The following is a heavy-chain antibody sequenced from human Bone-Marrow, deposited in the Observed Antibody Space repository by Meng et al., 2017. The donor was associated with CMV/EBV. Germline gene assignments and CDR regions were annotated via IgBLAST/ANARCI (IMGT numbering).Heavy chain of an antibody. CDR2: IYHSGST. CDR3: AREGPYVDTAMVYGMDV. CDR1: GYSIRSGYY. D-gene: IGHD5-18*01. J-gene: IGHJ6*02. V-gene: IGHV4-38-2*02. Sequence: SETLSLTCTVSGYSIRSGYYWGWIRQPPGKGLEWIGSIYHSGSTYYTPSLKSRVTISVDTSKNQFSLKLSSVTAADTAVYYCAREGPYVDTAMVYGMDVWGQGTTVTVSS.